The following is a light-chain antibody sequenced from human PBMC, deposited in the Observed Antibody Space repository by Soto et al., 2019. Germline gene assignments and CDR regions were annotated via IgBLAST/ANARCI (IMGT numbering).Light chain of an antibody. Sequence: QSVLTQPPSVSEAPRQRVTISCSGSSSNIGNNAVNWYQQLPGQAPKIVIYYDNLLTSGVSDRFSGSKSGISASLAISDLQSDDEADYYCASWDDSLNAYVFGPGTKATVL. V-gene: IGLV1-36*01. CDR3: ASWDDSLNAYV. CDR2: YDN. J-gene: IGLJ1*01. CDR1: SSNIGNNA.